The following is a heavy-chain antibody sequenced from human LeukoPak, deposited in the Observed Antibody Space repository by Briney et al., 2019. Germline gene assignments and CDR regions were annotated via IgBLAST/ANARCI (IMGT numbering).Heavy chain of an antibody. V-gene: IGHV4-4*07. CDR3: ARGHRSSWYSYFDF. J-gene: IGHJ4*02. D-gene: IGHD6-13*01. CDR1: GGSFSTSS. CDR2: IHSTGTS. Sequence: PSETLSLTCSVSGGSFSTSSWSWIRQSAGKGLEWVVRIHSTGTSSYNPPLRSRVSMSIDTSKNQLSLNMRSVSAADTALYYCARGHRSSWYSYFDFWGQGILVTVSS.